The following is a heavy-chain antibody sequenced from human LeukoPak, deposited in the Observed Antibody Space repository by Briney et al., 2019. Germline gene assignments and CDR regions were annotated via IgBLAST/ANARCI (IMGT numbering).Heavy chain of an antibody. Sequence: SETLSLTCTVSGGSISSGSYYWSWIRQPAGKGLEWIGRIYTSGSTNYNPSLKSRVTISVDTSKNQFSLKLSSVTAADTAVYYCAREMGRGYYFDYWGQGTLVTVSS. D-gene: IGHD1-26*01. CDR3: AREMGRGYYFDY. J-gene: IGHJ4*02. V-gene: IGHV4-61*02. CDR1: GGSISSGSYY. CDR2: IYTSGST.